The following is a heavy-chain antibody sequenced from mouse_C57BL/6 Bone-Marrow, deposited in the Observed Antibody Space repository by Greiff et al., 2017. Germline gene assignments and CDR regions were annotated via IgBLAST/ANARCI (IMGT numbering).Heavy chain of an antibody. V-gene: IGHV1-81*01. CDR3: ASYVSSYRFAY. Sequence: QVQLQQSGAELARPGASVKLSCKASGYTFTSYGISWVKQRTGQGLEWIGEIYPRSGNTYYNEKFKGKATLTADKSSSTAYMELRSLTSEDSAVYFCASYVSSYRFAYWGQGTLVTVSA. CDR1: GYTFTSYG. J-gene: IGHJ3*01. CDR2: IYPRSGNT. D-gene: IGHD1-1*01.